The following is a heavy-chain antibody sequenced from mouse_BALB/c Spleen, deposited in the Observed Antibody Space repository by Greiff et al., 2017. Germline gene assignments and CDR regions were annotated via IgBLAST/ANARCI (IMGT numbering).Heavy chain of an antibody. J-gene: IGHJ3*01. D-gene: IGHD4-1*01. CDR1: GFSLTSYG. V-gene: IGHV2-9*02. CDR3: ARDPGLGRFAY. CDR2: IWAGGST. Sequence: QVQLKQSGPGLVAPSQSLSITCTVSGFSLTSYGVHWVRQPPGKGLEWLGVIWAGGSTNYNSALMSRLSISKDNSKSQVFLKMNSLQTDDTAMYYCARDPGLGRFAYWGQGTLVTVSA.